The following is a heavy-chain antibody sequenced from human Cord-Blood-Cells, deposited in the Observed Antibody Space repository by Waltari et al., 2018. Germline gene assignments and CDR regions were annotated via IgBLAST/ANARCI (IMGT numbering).Heavy chain of an antibody. CDR2: IWYDGSNK. Sequence: QVQLVESGGGVVQPGRSLRLSCAASGFTLSSYGMPWVRQAPGKGLEWVAVIWYDGSNKYYADSVKGRFTISRDNSKNTLYLQMNSLRAEDTAVYYCARERSGDKDAFDIWGQGTMVTVSS. D-gene: IGHD3-3*01. CDR3: ARERSGDKDAFDI. CDR1: GFTLSSYG. J-gene: IGHJ3*02. V-gene: IGHV3-33*01.